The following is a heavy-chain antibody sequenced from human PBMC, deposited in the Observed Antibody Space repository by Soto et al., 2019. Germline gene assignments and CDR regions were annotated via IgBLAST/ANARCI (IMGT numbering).Heavy chain of an antibody. V-gene: IGHV1-69*01. CDR2: VIPIFGTA. CDR1: GCTFSRYA. D-gene: IGHD2-15*01. CDR3: ARSQGGSSSLDIYYYYYYGMDV. Sequence: QVQLVQSGAEVKKPGSSVKVSCKAPGCTFSRYAISWVRQAPGHGLEWMGGVIPIFGTAKYAQKFQGRVTITADESTSTGYMELRSLRSEDTAVYYCARSQGGSSSLDIYYYYYYGMDVWGQVTTVTVSS. J-gene: IGHJ6*02.